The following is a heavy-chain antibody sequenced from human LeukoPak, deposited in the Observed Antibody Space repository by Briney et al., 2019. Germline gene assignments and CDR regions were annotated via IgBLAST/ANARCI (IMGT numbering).Heavy chain of an antibody. CDR3: ASYVRYCSSTSCYLYFQH. CDR1: GYTFTGYY. J-gene: IGHJ1*01. D-gene: IGHD2-2*01. V-gene: IGHV1-2*02. CDR2: INPNSGGT. Sequence: ASVKVSCKASGYTFTGYYMHWVRHAPGQGLEWMGWINPNSGGTNYAQKFQGRVTMTRDTSISTAYMELSRLRSDDTAVYYCASYVRYCSSTSCYLYFQHWGQGTLVTVSS.